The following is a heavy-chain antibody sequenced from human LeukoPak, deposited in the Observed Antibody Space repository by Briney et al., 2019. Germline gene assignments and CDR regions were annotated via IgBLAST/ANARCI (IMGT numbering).Heavy chain of an antibody. CDR3: ATAVAGTYYFDY. V-gene: IGHV3-21*01. D-gene: IGHD6-19*01. CDR2: ISSSSYI. Sequence: GGSLRLSCAASGFTFSSYEMNWVRQAPGKGLGWVSSISSSSYIYYADSVKGRFTISRDNAKNSLYLQMNSLRAEDTAVYYCATAVAGTYYFDYWGQGTLVTVSS. CDR1: GFTFSSYE. J-gene: IGHJ4*02.